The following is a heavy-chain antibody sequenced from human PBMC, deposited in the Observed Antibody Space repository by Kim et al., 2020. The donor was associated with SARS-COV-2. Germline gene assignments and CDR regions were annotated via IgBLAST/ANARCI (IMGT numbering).Heavy chain of an antibody. D-gene: IGHD4-17*01. CDR3: ADLGDYAGF. Sequence: TNYADSVKGRFTISSENSKNTLYLQMNSPRAEDPAVYYCADLGDYAGFWGQGTLVTVSS. CDR2: T. J-gene: IGHJ4*02. V-gene: IGHV3-23*01.